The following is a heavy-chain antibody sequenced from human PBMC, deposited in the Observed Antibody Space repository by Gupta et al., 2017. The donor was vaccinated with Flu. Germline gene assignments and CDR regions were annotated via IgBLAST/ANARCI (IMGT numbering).Heavy chain of an antibody. CDR1: GGSLNNYY. CDR2: IYYSGST. CDR3: ARGGYYDSGSYVYFDN. D-gene: IGHD3-10*01. Sequence: QVQLQESGPGLVTPSETLSLTCTVSGGSLNNYYWRWIRQPPGKGLECIGYIYYSGSTNYNPSLKNRVTISIDTSMQQFSLKLTSVTAADTAVYYCARGGYYDSGSYVYFDNWGQGTLVTVSS. V-gene: IGHV4-59*01. J-gene: IGHJ4*02.